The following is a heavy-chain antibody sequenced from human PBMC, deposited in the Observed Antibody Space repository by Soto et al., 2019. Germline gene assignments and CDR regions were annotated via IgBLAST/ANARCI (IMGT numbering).Heavy chain of an antibody. J-gene: IGHJ4*02. CDR1: GGSISSNIYY. CDR2: IYFSGRT. Sequence: SETLSLTCNVSGGSISSNIYYWGWIRQPPGRGLEWIGNIYFSGRTYYNPSHKSRITISVDTSTDQFSLKVTSVTATDTAVYYCARLATSGWSGRPALWGQGTLVTVSS. D-gene: IGHD6-19*01. V-gene: IGHV4-39*01. CDR3: ARLATSGWSGRPAL.